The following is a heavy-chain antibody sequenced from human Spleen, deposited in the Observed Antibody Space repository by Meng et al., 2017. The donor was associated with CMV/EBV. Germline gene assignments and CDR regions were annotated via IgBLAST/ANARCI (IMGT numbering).Heavy chain of an antibody. CDR2: INEEGSEK. CDR3: APQGSSSTST. J-gene: IGHJ4*02. CDR1: GFTFSRYW. D-gene: IGHD2-2*01. V-gene: IGHV3-7*01. Sequence: GGSLRLSCAASGFTFSRYWMAWVRQAPGKGLEWVANINEEGSEKYYGDSVKGRFTISRDNTKNSLSLQMNSLRAEDTAVYYCAPQGSSSTSTWGQGTLVTVSS.